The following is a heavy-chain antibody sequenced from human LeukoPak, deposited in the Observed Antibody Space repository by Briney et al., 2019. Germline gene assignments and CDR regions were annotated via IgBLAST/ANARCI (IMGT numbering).Heavy chain of an antibody. CDR1: GYSISSGYY. J-gene: IGHJ5*02. D-gene: IGHD3-3*01. CDR2: IYHSGST. CDR3: ARGITIFGVVIAPSWFDP. Sequence: PSETLSLTCAVSGYSISSGYYWGWIRQPPGKGLEWIGSIYHSGSTYYNPSLKSRVTVSVYTSKNQFSLKLSSVTAADTAVYYCARGITIFGVVIAPSWFDPWGQGTLVTVSS. V-gene: IGHV4-38-2*01.